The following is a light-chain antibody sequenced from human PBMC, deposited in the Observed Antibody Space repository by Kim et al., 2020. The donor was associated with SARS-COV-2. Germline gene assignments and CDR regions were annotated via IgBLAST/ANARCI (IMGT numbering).Light chain of an antibody. CDR2: DVS. V-gene: IGLV2-14*01. CDR3: SSYTSSSTLV. J-gene: IGLJ3*02. Sequence: QSALTQPASVSGSPGKSITISCTGTNSDVGGYNYVSWYQQHPGKAPKLMIYDVSKRPSGVSNRFSGSKSGNTASLTISGLQAEDEADYYCSSYTSSSTLVFGGGTQLTVL. CDR1: NSDVGGYNY.